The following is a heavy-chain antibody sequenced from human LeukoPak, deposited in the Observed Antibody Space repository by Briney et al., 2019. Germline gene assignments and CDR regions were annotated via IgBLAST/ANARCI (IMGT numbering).Heavy chain of an antibody. D-gene: IGHD3-16*02. J-gene: IGHJ4*02. CDR1: GYTFTSYG. V-gene: IGHV1-18*01. CDR3: ARDLVYDYVWGSYRVFDY. CDR2: ISAYNGNT. Sequence: SVKVSCKASGYTFTSYGISWVRQAPGQGLEWMGWISAYNGNTNYAQKLQGRVTMTTDTYTSTAYMELRSLRSDDTAVYYCARDLVYDYVWGSYRVFDYWGQGTLVTVSS.